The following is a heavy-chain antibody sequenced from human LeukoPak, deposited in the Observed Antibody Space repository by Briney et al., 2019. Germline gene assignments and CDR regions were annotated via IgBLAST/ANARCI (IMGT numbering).Heavy chain of an antibody. J-gene: IGHJ4*02. D-gene: IGHD6-19*01. Sequence: ASVKVSCMASGYIFTSYDINLVLHATGQGLECVGCRNPNSGNTSYAQKFQGRVTMTRNTSISTAYMELSRLRPEDTAVYYCARGVGYSSGWYPYYFDYWGQGTLVTVSS. CDR2: RNPNSGNT. CDR3: ARGVGYSSGWYPYYFDY. CDR1: GYIFTSYD. V-gene: IGHV1-8*01.